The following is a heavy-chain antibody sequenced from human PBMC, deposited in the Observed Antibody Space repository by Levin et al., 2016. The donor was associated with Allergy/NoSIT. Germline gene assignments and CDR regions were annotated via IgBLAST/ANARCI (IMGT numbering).Heavy chain of an antibody. V-gene: IGHV3-74*01. CDR2: INGDGTTT. D-gene: IGHD1/OR15-1a*01. Sequence: GGSLRLSCAASGFTFSDYWMHWVRQAPGKGLVWVSRINGDGTTTTYADSVKGRFSISRDNAKNSLYLQMHSLRAEDTALYYCARGRGEHMDVWGNGTTVTVSS. CDR3: ARGRGEHMDV. CDR1: GFTFSDYW. J-gene: IGHJ6*04.